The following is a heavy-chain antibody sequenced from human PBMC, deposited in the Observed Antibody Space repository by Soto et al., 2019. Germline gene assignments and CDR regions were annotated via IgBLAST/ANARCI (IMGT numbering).Heavy chain of an antibody. V-gene: IGHV1-69*14. J-gene: IGHJ4*02. Sequence: QVQLVQSGVEVRQPASSVKVSCKTSGATFRSYAITGVRQAPEKGLEWMGGIVPTVDTSTYAQKFQGRVRITADKFTNTVYMELSSLRSDDTAVYYCVSVVAIPGYPDNWGQGTLVTVSS. CDR2: IVPTVDTS. D-gene: IGHD5-12*01. CDR1: GATFRSYA. CDR3: VSVVAIPGYPDN.